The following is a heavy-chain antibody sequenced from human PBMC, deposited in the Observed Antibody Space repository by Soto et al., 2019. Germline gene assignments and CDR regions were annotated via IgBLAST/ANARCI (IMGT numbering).Heavy chain of an antibody. CDR2: IIPMFETV. D-gene: IGHD2-15*01. Sequence: QEQLLESGAEVRKPGSSVKVSCKASGGTFNNYAVTWVRQAPGQGLEWMGGIIPMFETVNYAQRFQGRLTIAADDSTSTAYMELTTLTSADTAIYLCARGLRTGNYGMDVWGQVTTVTVSS. V-gene: IGHV1-69*01. J-gene: IGHJ6*02. CDR1: GGTFNNYA. CDR3: ARGLRTGNYGMDV.